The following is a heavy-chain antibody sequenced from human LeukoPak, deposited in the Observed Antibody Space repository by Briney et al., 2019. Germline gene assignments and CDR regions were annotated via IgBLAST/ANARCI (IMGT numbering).Heavy chain of an antibody. CDR1: GFAFSSYW. D-gene: IGHD4-11*01. V-gene: IGHV3-7*01. CDR2: ISPDGSAE. CDR3: ANQAYSQFDY. J-gene: IGHJ4*02. Sequence: GGSLRLSCVASGFAFSSYWMSWVRQAPGKGLELVANISPDGSAEDYVDSVRGRFAISRDNAKRSLYLQMDSLSPEDTAVYYCANQAYSQFDYWGQGTLVSVSS.